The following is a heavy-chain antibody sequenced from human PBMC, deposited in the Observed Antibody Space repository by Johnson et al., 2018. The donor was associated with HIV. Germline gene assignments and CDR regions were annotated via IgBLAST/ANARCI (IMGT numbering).Heavy chain of an antibody. Sequence: VQLVESGGVVVQPGGSLRLSCAASGFIFDDYTMHWVRQSPGKGLEWVSLITWDGLKTQYADSVKGRFTISRDNRKYSLYLQMNSLRAEDTAVYYCARMTVTSPGFFDIWGQGTMVTVSS. CDR1: GFIFDDYT. CDR2: ITWDGLKT. V-gene: IGHV3-43*01. J-gene: IGHJ3*02. CDR3: ARMTVTSPGFFDI. D-gene: IGHD4-17*01.